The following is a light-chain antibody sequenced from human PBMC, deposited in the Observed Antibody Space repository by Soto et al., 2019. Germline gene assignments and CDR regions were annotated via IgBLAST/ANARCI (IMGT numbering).Light chain of an antibody. CDR2: DAS. J-gene: IGKJ4*01. Sequence: DSHMPSPRTAPSASVGATVTITCRASQSISNRLAWYQQKPGKAPKVLIYDASSLESGVPARFSGSGSGTEFTLTISRLEPEDFAVYYCQQSGRLPLTFGGGTMVEIK. CDR3: QQSGRLPLT. CDR1: QSISNR. V-gene: IGKV1-5*01.